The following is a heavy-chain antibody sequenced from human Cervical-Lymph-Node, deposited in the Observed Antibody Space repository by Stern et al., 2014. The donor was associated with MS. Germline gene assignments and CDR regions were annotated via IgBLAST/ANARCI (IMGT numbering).Heavy chain of an antibody. V-gene: IGHV4-31*03. J-gene: IGHJ4*02. Sequence: VQLVESGPGLVKPSQTLSLTCTVSGGSISSGAYYWSWIRQHPGKGLEWIGYIYYSGSTYYNPSLKSRVTISVDTSKNQFSLKLSSVTAADTAVYYCARVSYDFWSGYYVFDYWGQGTLVTVSS. CDR3: ARVSYDFWSGYYVFDY. CDR2: IYYSGST. D-gene: IGHD3-3*01. CDR1: GGSISSGAYY.